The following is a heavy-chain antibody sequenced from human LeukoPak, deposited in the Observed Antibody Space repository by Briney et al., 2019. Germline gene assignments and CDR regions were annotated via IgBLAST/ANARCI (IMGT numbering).Heavy chain of an antibody. CDR1: GGSISSKSYY. CDR3: ATIAAAGHYFDY. J-gene: IGHJ4*02. V-gene: IGHV4-39*01. CDR2: IYYSGST. D-gene: IGHD6-13*01. Sequence: PSETLSLTCTVSGGSISSKSYYWGWIRQPPGKGLEWIGSIYYSGSTYYNPSLKSRVTISVDMSKNQFSLKLSSVTAADTAVYYCATIAAAGHYFDYWGQGTLVTVSS.